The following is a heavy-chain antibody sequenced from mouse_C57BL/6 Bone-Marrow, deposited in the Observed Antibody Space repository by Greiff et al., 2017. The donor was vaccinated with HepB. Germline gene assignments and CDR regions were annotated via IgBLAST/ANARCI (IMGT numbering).Heavy chain of an antibody. CDR3: ATYEGHFDY. Sequence: QVQLKESGPELVKPGASVKISCKASGYAFSSSWLNWVKQRPGKGLEWIGRIYPGDGDTNYNGKFKGKATLTADKSSSTAYMQLSSLTSEDSAVYFCATYEGHFDYWGQGTTLTVAS. D-gene: IGHD2-3*01. CDR2: IYPGDGDT. V-gene: IGHV1-82*01. CDR1: GYAFSSSW. J-gene: IGHJ2*01.